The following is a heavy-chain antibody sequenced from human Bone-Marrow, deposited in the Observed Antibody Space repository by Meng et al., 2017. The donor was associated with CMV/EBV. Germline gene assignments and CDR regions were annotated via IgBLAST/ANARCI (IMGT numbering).Heavy chain of an antibody. J-gene: IGHJ4*02. CDR1: GFTFSGRD. D-gene: IGHD2-15*01. Sequence: GGSLRLSCAACGFTFSGRDMYGVRQVSGKGLEWVALIGSVGDTQSPGSVKGQFTISRDNTKNSLYLQMNSLRAEDTAVYYCARDPVVSGDYYFDYWGQGKLVTVSS. CDR2: IGSVGDT. CDR3: ARDPVVSGDYYFDY. V-gene: IGHV3-13*03.